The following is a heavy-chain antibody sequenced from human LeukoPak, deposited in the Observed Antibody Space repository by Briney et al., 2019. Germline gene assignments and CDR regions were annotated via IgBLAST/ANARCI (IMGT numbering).Heavy chain of an antibody. CDR2: IYHSGST. CDR3: ARQGLGPPGAFDI. J-gene: IGHJ3*02. Sequence: SETLSLTCTVSDYSISNGYYWGWIRQPPGKGLEWIGSIYHSGSTYYNPSLKSRVTISVDTSKNQFSLKLSSVTAADTAVYYCARQGLGPPGAFDIWGQGTMVTISS. CDR1: DYSISNGYY. V-gene: IGHV4-38-2*02. D-gene: IGHD5-12*01.